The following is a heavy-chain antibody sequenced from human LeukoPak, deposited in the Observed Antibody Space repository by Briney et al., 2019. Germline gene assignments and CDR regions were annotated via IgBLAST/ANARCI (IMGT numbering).Heavy chain of an antibody. D-gene: IGHD4-23*01. CDR2: INPNSGGT. CDR3: ARHPGKVTNDWYFDL. CDR1: GYTFTDYY. V-gene: IGHV1-2*02. J-gene: IGHJ2*01. Sequence: ASVRVSCKASGYTFTDYYLHWVRQAPGHGLEWMGWINPNSGGTNYAQKFQGRVTMTRDTSITTAYMELSRLSSDDTAVYYCARHPGKVTNDWYFDLWGRGTLVTVSS.